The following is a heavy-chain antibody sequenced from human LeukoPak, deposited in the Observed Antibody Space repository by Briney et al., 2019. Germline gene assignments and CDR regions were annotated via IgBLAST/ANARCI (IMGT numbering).Heavy chain of an antibody. V-gene: IGHV3-7*03. CDR3: ARGGGHLDC. Sequence: GGSPRLSCAAPGFSFSSYWMCWGRQAPREGLEWVANIKQDGSDKYYLTSVRGRFTISRDNAKNSLFLQMNSLRVEDTAVYYCARGGGHLDCWGQGTLVTVSS. CDR1: GFSFSSYW. D-gene: IGHD4-23*01. J-gene: IGHJ4*02. CDR2: IKQDGSDK.